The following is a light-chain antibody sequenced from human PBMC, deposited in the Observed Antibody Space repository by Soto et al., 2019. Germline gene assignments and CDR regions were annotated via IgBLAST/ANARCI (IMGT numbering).Light chain of an antibody. V-gene: IGLV1-47*01. CDR1: SSNIGSNY. CDR3: AAWDDSLSAL. CDR2: RNN. Sequence: QPVLTQPPSASGTPGQRVTISCSGSSSNIGSNYVYWYQQLPGTAPKLLIYRNNQRPSGVPDRSSGSKSGTSASLAISGLRSEDEADYYCAAWDDSLSALFGGGTKLTVL. J-gene: IGLJ3*02.